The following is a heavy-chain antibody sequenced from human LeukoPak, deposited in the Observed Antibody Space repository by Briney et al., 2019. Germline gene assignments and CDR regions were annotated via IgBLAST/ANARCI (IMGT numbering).Heavy chain of an antibody. V-gene: IGHV3-7*03. D-gene: IGHD6-6*01. CDR1: GFTFRSYW. CDR3: ARSSYSSSSSV. J-gene: IGHJ3*01. Sequence: GGSLRLSCAAFGFTFRSYWMTWVRQAPGKGLEWVANIKPDESEKYYMDSVKGRFTISRDNAKNSLYLQINSLRAEDTAVYYCARSSYSSSSSVWGQGTMVTVSS. CDR2: IKPDESEK.